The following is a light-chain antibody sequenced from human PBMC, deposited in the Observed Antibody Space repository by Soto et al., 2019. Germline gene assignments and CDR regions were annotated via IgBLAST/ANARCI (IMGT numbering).Light chain of an antibody. CDR3: CSYAGSYTLV. J-gene: IGLJ2*01. CDR2: DVS. Sequence: QSALTQPRSVSGSPGQSVTISCTGTSSDVGGYNYVSWYQQHPGKAPHLTIYDVSKRPSGVPDRFSGSKSGNTASLTISGLQAEDEDDYYCCSYAGSYTLVFGGGTKLTVL. V-gene: IGLV2-11*01. CDR1: SSDVGGYNY.